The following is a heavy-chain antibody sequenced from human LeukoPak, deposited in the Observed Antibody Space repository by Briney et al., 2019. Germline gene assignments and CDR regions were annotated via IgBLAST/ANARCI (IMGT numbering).Heavy chain of an antibody. CDR1: GGSISSYY. CDR2: IYYSGST. V-gene: IGHV4-59*01. J-gene: IGHJ4*02. CDR3: ARDFLDFDWLLFDY. Sequence: SETLSLTCTVSGGSISSYYWSWIRQPLGKGLEWIGYIYYSGSTNYNPSLKSRVTISVDTSKNQFSLKLSSVTAADTAVYYCARDFLDFDWLLFDYWGQGTLVTVSS. D-gene: IGHD3-9*01.